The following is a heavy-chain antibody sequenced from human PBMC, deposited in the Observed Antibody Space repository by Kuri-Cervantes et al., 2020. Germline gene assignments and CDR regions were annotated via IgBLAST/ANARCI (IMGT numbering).Heavy chain of an antibody. CDR2: IDSTSTYK. CDR3: AKREYDFWSGYLPFLFDY. V-gene: IGHV3-21*04. CDR1: GFTFNTYS. J-gene: IGHJ4*02. Sequence: GESLKISCAVSGFTFNTYSMNWVRQAPGKGLEWVSSIDSTSTYKYYTDSVKGRFTISRDNAKNSLYLQMNSLRAEDTAVYYCAKREYDFWSGYLPFLFDYWGQGTLVTVSS. D-gene: IGHD3-3*01.